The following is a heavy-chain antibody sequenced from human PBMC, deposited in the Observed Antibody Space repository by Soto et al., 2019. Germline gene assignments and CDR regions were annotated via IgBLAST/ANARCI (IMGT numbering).Heavy chain of an antibody. CDR3: AKTPDIVAGPYYYYYGMDV. D-gene: IGHD5-12*01. CDR2: ISYDGSNK. J-gene: IGHJ6*02. Sequence: QVQLVESGGGVVQPGRSLRLSCAASGFTFSSYGMHWVRQAPGKGLEWVAVISYDGSNKYYADSVKGRFTISRDNSKNTLYLQMNSLRAEDTAVYYCAKTPDIVAGPYYYYYGMDVWGQGTTATVSS. V-gene: IGHV3-30*18. CDR1: GFTFSSYG.